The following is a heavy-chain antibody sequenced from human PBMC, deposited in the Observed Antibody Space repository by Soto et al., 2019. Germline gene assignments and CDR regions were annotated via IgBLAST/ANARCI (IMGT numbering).Heavy chain of an antibody. J-gene: IGHJ1*01. CDR3: ARLVYDSRGYRPC. Sequence: PSETLSLTCAVSGGSISSGGYSWSWIRQPPGKGLEWIGYIYHSGSTYYNPSLKSRVTISVDRSKNQFSLKLSSVTAADTAVYYCARLVYDSRGYRPCWGQGTLVPVSS. D-gene: IGHD3-22*01. V-gene: IGHV4-30-2*01. CDR1: GGSISSGGYS. CDR2: IYHSGST.